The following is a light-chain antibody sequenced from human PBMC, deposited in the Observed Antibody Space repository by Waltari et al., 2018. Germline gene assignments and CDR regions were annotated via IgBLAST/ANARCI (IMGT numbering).Light chain of an antibody. CDR2: DVS. Sequence: QSALTQPRSVSGSPGQSVTISCTGPSSDVGGYNYVSWYQQHPGKAPKLMVYDVSKRPSGVPVRFSGSKSGHTASLTISGLQAEDEADYYCCSYAGSSYFFGTGTKVTVL. CDR1: SSDVGGYNY. V-gene: IGLV2-11*01. CDR3: CSYAGSSYF. J-gene: IGLJ1*01.